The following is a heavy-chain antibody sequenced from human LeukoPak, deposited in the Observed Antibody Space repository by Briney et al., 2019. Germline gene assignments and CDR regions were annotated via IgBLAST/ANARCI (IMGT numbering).Heavy chain of an antibody. V-gene: IGHV3-11*01. D-gene: IGHD2-15*01. CDR2: ISSSGSTI. J-gene: IGHJ4*02. CDR1: GFTFSDYY. Sequence: GGSLRLSCAASGFTFSDYYMSWIRQAPGKGLEWVSYISSSGSTIYYADSVKGRFTISRDNAKKSLNLQMNSLRAEDTAVYYCARACSGGSCYGPYDDFDYWGQGTLVTVSS. CDR3: ARACSGGSCYGPYDDFDY.